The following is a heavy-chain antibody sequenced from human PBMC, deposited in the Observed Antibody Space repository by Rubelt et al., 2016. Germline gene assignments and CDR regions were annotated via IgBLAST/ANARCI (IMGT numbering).Heavy chain of an antibody. Sequence: VQLVESGGGVVQPGRSLRLSCAASGFTFSSYSMSWVRQAPGKGLEWVSGISGSGGSTYYADSVKGRFTISRDNSKNTPYLQMNSLRAEYTAVYYCAKDVSYTSGWAKYYFDYWGQGTLVTVSS. D-gene: IGHD6-19*01. CDR2: ISGSGGST. V-gene: IGHV3-23*04. CDR1: GFTFSSYS. CDR3: AKDVSYTSGWAKYYFDY. J-gene: IGHJ4*02.